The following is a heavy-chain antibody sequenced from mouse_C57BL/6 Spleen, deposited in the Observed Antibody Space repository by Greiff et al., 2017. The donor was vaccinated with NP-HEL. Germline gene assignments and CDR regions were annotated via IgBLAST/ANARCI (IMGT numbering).Heavy chain of an antibody. V-gene: IGHV1-81*01. CDR3: ARGYGSSYWYFDV. CDR2: IYPRSGNT. J-gene: IGHJ1*03. CDR1: GYTFTSYG. Sequence: VQLQQSGAELARPGASVKLSCKASGYTFTSYGISWVKQRPGQGLEWIGEIYPRSGNTYYNEKFKGKATLTADKSSSTAYMELRSLTSEDSAVYFCARGYGSSYWYFDVWGKGTTVTVSS. D-gene: IGHD1-1*01.